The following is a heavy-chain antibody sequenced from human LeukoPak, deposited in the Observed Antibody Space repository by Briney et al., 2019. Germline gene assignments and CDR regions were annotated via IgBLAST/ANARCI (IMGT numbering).Heavy chain of an antibody. V-gene: IGHV1-8*01. CDR1: GYTFTSYD. D-gene: IGHD3/OR15-3a*01. Sequence: ASVKVSCKASGYTFTSYDINWVRQATGQGLEWMGWMNPNSGNTGYAQKFQGRVTMTRNTSISTAYMELSSLRSEDTAVYYCVRGHRTLGRPYYYYGMDVWGQGTTVTVSS. J-gene: IGHJ6*02. CDR2: MNPNSGNT. CDR3: VRGHRTLGRPYYYYGMDV.